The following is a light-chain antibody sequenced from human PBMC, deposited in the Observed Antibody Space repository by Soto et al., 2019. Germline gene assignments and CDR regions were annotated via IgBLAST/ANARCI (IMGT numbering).Light chain of an antibody. CDR2: DTV. CDR1: QSIRSH. CDR3: QQYGRSLWT. V-gene: IGKV3-20*01. J-gene: IGKJ1*01. Sequence: EIVMTQSPATLSVSPGESATLSCRASQSIRSHLAWYQQRPGQSPRLLIFDTVRRATDVPDRFTGSGSGTDFTLTITRLEPEDFAVYFCQQYGRSLWTFGQGTKVDIK.